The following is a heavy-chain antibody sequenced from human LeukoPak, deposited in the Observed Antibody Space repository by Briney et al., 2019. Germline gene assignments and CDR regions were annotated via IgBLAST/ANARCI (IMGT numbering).Heavy chain of an antibody. CDR1: GGSISSSRYY. J-gene: IGHJ5*02. V-gene: IGHV4-39*01. CDR2: FFYSGST. CDR3: ARRESWNWFDP. Sequence: SETLSLTCTVSGGSISSSRYYWGWIRQPPGKGLEWIGSFFYSGSTSYNPSLKSRVTISVDTSKNQFSLNVRSVTAADTAVYYCARRESWNWFDPWGQGTLVIVSS.